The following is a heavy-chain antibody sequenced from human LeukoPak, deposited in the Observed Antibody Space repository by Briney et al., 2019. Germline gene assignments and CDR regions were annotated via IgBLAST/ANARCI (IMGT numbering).Heavy chain of an antibody. Sequence: GESLRLSCAASGFPFNAYWMTWVRQAPGKGLEWVANIRQDGDTKYYVDSVKGRFTISRDNAMNSLYLQMNSLRAEDTAIYYCARSLPYGTTWYGRSDFWGQGTLVTVSS. D-gene: IGHD6-13*01. J-gene: IGHJ4*02. V-gene: IGHV3-7*03. CDR1: GFPFNAYW. CDR2: IRQDGDTK. CDR3: ARSLPYGTTWYGRSDF.